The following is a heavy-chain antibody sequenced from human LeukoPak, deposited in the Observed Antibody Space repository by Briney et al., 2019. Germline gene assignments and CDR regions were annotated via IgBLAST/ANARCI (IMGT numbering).Heavy chain of an antibody. CDR3: ARLEKEWELEGYYFDY. J-gene: IGHJ4*02. Sequence: SETLSLTCTVSGGSISSYYWSWIRQPAGKGLEWIGRIYTSGSTNYNPSLKSRVTMSVDTSKNQFSLKLSSVTAADTAVYYCARLEKEWELEGYYFDYWGQGTLVTVSS. CDR2: IYTSGST. V-gene: IGHV4-4*07. D-gene: IGHD1-26*01. CDR1: GGSISSYY.